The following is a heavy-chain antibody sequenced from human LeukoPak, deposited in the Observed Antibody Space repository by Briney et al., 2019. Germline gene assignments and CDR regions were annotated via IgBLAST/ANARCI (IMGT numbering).Heavy chain of an antibody. CDR2: ISAYNGNT. CDR1: GYTFTSYG. J-gene: IGHJ6*02. D-gene: IGHD2-2*01. Sequence: GASVKVSFTASGYTFTSYGISWVRQAPGQGLEWMGWISAYNGNTNYAQKLQGRVTMTTDTSTNTAYMGLRSLRSDDTAVYYCARDDCSSTSCYAGYYYYGIDVWGQGTTVTVSS. V-gene: IGHV1-18*01. CDR3: ARDDCSSTSCYAGYYYYGIDV.